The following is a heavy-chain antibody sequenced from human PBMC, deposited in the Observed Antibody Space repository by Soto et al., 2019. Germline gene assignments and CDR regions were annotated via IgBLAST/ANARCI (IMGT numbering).Heavy chain of an antibody. D-gene: IGHD3-22*01. CDR1: GYTFTSYG. Sequence: GASVKVSCKASGYTFTSYGISWVRQAPGQGLEWMGWISAYNGNTNYAQKLQGRVTMTTDTSTSTAYMELRSLRSDDTAVYYCARDRKVDYYDSSGYYHWGQGTLVTVSS. J-gene: IGHJ5*02. CDR2: ISAYNGNT. V-gene: IGHV1-18*01. CDR3: ARDRKVDYYDSSGYYH.